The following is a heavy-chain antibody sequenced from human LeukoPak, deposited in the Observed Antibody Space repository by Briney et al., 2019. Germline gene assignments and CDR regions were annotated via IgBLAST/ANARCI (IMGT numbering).Heavy chain of an antibody. CDR2: IFYGGST. V-gene: IGHV4-59*01. J-gene: IGHJ3*02. D-gene: IGHD6-19*01. CDR1: GGSISSYY. CDR3: ARLRSTSVAVFDI. Sequence: SETLSLTCTVSGGSISSYYWSWIRQPPGKGLEWIGYIFYGGSTNYNPSLKSRVSISADTSKNQFSLILRSVTAADTALYYCARLRSTSVAVFDIWGQGTKVTVSS.